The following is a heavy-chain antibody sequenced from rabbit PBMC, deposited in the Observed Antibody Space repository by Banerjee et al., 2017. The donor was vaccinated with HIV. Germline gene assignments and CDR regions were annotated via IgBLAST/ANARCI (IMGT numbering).Heavy chain of an antibody. CDR1: GLDFSSSYW. CDR3: ARDRHGYASGYGARLDL. Sequence: QEQLEESGGDLVKPEGSLTLTCKASGLDFSSSYWICWVRQAPGKGLEWIACIYAGSSGSTQYANWAKGRFTISKPSSTTVTLQMTSLTAADTATYFCARDRHGYASGYGARLDLWGQGTLVTVS. D-gene: IGHD6-1*01. V-gene: IGHV1S45*01. CDR2: IYAGSSGST. J-gene: IGHJ3*01.